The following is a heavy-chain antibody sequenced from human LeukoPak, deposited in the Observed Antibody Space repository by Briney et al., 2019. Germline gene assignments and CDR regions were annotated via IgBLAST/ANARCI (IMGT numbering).Heavy chain of an antibody. CDR1: GYTFNRHG. Sequence: ASVKVSCKASGYTFNRHGISWARQSPGQGLEWMGWISAYNGDTKDSQKFQGRVTLTIDTSTSTAYMELRSLTSDDTAMYYCARDPSNTSGWYIYFDYWGQGTLVTVSS. V-gene: IGHV1-18*01. D-gene: IGHD6-19*01. J-gene: IGHJ4*02. CDR3: ARDPSNTSGWYIYFDY. CDR2: ISAYNGDT.